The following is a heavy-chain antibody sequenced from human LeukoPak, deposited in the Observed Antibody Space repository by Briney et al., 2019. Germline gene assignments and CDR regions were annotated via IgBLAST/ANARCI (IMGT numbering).Heavy chain of an antibody. V-gene: IGHV4-61*02. CDR1: GASISSGNYY. CDR2: VYSSGNT. D-gene: IGHD3-10*01. J-gene: IGHJ4*02. Sequence: SETLSLTCTVSGASISSGNYYWSWIRQPAGETLEWIGRVYSSGNTNYNPSLKSRVTISIDTSKNQFSLKLTSVTAADTAAYYCARYGSGRLFDSWGQGTLVTVSS. CDR3: ARYGSGRLFDS.